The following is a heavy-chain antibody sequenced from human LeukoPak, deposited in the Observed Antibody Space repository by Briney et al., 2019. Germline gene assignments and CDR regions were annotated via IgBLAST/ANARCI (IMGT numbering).Heavy chain of an antibody. CDR3: ARGCGGDCYYYYYYMDV. V-gene: IGHV4-31*03. Sequence: SETLSLTCTVSAGSISSGGYYWSWIRQHPGKGLEWIGYIYYSGSTYYNLSLKSRVTISVDTSKDQFSLKLSSVTAADTAVYYCARGCGGDCYYYYYYMDVWGKGTTVTVSS. CDR2: IYYSGST. CDR1: AGSISSGGYY. J-gene: IGHJ6*03. D-gene: IGHD2-21*02.